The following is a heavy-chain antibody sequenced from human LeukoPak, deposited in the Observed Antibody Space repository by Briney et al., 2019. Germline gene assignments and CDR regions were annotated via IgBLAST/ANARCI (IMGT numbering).Heavy chain of an antibody. V-gene: IGHV3-11*04. CDR1: GFTFSDYY. D-gene: IGHD2-2*02. CDR3: AREGVVPAAIGGNYYYGMDV. J-gene: IGHJ6*02. Sequence: GGSLRLSCAASGFTFSDYYMSWIRQAPGKGLEWVSYISSSSSTIYYADSVKGRFTISRDNAKNSLYLQMNSLRAEDTAVYYCAREGVVPAAIGGNYYYGMDVWGQGTTVTVSS. CDR2: ISSSSSTI.